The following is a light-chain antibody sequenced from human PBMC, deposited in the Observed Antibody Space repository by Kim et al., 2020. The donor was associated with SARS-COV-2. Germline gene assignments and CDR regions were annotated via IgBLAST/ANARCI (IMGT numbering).Light chain of an antibody. CDR1: QSISSN. Sequence: EIVMTQSPANLSVSPGERATLSCRASQSISSNLAWYQQKPGQAPRLLIYGASTRATGIPARFSGSGSGTEFTLTISSLQSEDFAVYYCQQSNNWPWTFGQGTKVEIK. J-gene: IGKJ1*01. V-gene: IGKV3-15*01. CDR2: GAS. CDR3: QQSNNWPWT.